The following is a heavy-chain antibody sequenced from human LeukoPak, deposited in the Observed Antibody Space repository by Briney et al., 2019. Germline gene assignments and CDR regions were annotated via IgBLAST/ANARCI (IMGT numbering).Heavy chain of an antibody. J-gene: IGHJ3*02. Sequence: GASVKVSCKASGDSFTSYYMHWVRQAPGQGLEWMGVINPSGDSTSYAQKFQGRVTMTRDMSTSTVYMELSNLRSEDTAVYYCARGRHYYDSSDYYYEGDGLDIWGQGTMVTVSS. D-gene: IGHD3-22*01. CDR1: GDSFTSYY. CDR3: ARGRHYYDSSDYYYEGDGLDI. V-gene: IGHV1-46*01. CDR2: INPSGDST.